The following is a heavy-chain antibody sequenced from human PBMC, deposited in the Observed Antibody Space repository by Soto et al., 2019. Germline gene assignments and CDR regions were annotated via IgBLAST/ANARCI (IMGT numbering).Heavy chain of an antibody. V-gene: IGHV4-34*01. CDR2: INHSGST. J-gene: IGHJ4*02. D-gene: IGHD1-7*01. CDR3: ASIKGFAGTNPSDY. Sequence: SETLSLTCAVYGGSFSGYYWSWIRQPPGKGLEWIGEINHSGSTNYNPSLKSRVTISVDTSKNQFSLKLSSVTAADTAVYYCASIKGFAGTNPSDYWGQGTLVTV. CDR1: GGSFSGYY.